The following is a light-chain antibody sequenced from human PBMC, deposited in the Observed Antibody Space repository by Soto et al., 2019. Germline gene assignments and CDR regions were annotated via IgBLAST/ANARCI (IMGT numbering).Light chain of an antibody. CDR1: QSVSSN. CDR3: QQHNDWPPIT. J-gene: IGKJ5*01. V-gene: IGKV3-15*01. CDR2: AAS. Sequence: EIVITQSPATLSVSPGERATLSCRASQSVSSNLAWYQQKPGQAPRLLIYAASTRATGVPARFSGSGSGTEFTLTISSLQSEDFAVYYCQQHNDWPPITFGQGTRLEIK.